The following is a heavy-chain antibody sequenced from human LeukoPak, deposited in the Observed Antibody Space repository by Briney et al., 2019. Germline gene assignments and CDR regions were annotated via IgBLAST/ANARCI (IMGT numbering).Heavy chain of an antibody. V-gene: IGHV4-34*01. D-gene: IGHD3-22*01. CDR3: ASYYYDSSGYYFTDRFDY. CDR1: GGSFSGYY. CDR2: INHSGST. Sequence: SETLSLTCAVYGGSFSGYYWSWIRQPPGKGLEWIGEINHSGSTNYNPSLKSRVTISVDTSKNQFSLKLSSVTAADTAVYYCASYYYDSSGYYFTDRFDYWGQGTLVTVSS. J-gene: IGHJ4*02.